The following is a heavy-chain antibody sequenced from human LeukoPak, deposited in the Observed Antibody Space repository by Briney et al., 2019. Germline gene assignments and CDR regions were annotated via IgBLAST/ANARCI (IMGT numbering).Heavy chain of an antibody. CDR2: VIPIFGTA. D-gene: IGHD2-2*01. CDR3: AVYCSSTSCHHFDY. V-gene: IGHV1-69*13. CDR1: GGTFINYA. J-gene: IGHJ4*02. Sequence: SVKVSCKASGGTFINYAISWVRQAPGQGLEWMGGVIPIFGTANYSQKFQGRVTITADESTSTAYMELSSLRSEDTAVYYCAVYCSSTSCHHFDYWGQGTLVTVSS.